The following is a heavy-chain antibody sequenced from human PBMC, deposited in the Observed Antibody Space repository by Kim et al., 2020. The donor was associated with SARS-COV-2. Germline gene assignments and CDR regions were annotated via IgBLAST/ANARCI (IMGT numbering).Heavy chain of an antibody. V-gene: IGHV3-23*01. D-gene: IGHD6-19*01. CDR1: GFTFSSYA. J-gene: IGHJ4*02. Sequence: GGSLRLSCATSGFTFSSYAMSWVRQAPGKGLEWVLGISGGGGTTYYAGSVKGRFTISRDNSKNTQYLQMNSLRAEDTAVYYCAKAAIAVAGRGQSMKGHFDYWGQGTLVTVSS. CDR2: ISGGGGTT. CDR3: AKAAIAVAGRGQSMKGHFDY.